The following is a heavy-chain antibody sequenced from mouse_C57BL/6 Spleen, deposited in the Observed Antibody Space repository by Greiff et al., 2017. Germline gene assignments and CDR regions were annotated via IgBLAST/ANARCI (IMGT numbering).Heavy chain of an antibody. CDR3: ARSRDYYGSSYGWYFDV. CDR1: GYTFTSYW. Sequence: QVQLQQPGAELVRPGSSVKLSCKASGYTFTSYWMHWVKQRPIQGLAWIGNIDPSDSETHYNQKLKDKATLTVDKSSSTAYMQLSSLTSEDSAVYDCARSRDYYGSSYGWYFDVWGTGTTVTVSS. J-gene: IGHJ1*03. V-gene: IGHV1-52*01. CDR2: IDPSDSET. D-gene: IGHD1-1*01.